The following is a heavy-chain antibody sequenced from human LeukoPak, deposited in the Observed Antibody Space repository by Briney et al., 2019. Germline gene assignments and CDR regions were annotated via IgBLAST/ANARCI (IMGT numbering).Heavy chain of an antibody. Sequence: GASLRLSCAASGFTFNNYAMSWVRQAPGKGLEWVSAISGRTGGTYYADSVKGRFTISRDNSKSTLYLQMDSLRAEDTAVYYCAKCGNSGCHLIDYWGQGTLVTVSS. CDR2: ISGRTGGT. V-gene: IGHV3-23*01. CDR1: GFTFNNYA. CDR3: AKCGNSGCHLIDY. D-gene: IGHD5-12*01. J-gene: IGHJ4*02.